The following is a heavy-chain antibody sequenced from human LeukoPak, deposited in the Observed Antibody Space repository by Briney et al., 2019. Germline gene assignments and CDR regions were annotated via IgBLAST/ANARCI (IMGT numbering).Heavy chain of an antibody. Sequence: GGSLRLSCAASGFTFSNYAMSWVRHAPGKGLVWVSRINSDGSSTSYADSVKGRFTISRDNSKNTLYLQMNSLRAEDTAVYYCAKASSYYYDSSGFGRFDPWGQGTLVTVSS. CDR3: AKASSYYYDSSGFGRFDP. D-gene: IGHD3-22*01. J-gene: IGHJ5*02. V-gene: IGHV3-23*01. CDR1: GFTFSNYA. CDR2: INSDGSST.